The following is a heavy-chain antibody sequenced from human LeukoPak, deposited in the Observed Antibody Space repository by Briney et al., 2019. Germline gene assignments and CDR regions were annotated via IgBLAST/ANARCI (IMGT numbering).Heavy chain of an antibody. Sequence: ALRLSCAASGLTFDDYAMHWVRQAPGKGLEWVSGISWNSGSIGYADSVKGRFTISRDNAKNSLYLQMNSLRAEDMALYYCAKDSSSWLEYYFDYWGQGTLVTVSS. CDR1: GLTFDDYA. V-gene: IGHV3-9*03. J-gene: IGHJ4*02. CDR2: ISWNSGSI. CDR3: AKDSSSWLEYYFDY. D-gene: IGHD6-13*01.